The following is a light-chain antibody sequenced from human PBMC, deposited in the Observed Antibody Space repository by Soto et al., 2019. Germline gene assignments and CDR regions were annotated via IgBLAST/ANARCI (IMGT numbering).Light chain of an antibody. CDR3: MQGTHWPHT. J-gene: IGKJ1*01. CDR2: KVS. V-gene: IGKV2-30*01. CDR1: QSLVYSDGNTS. Sequence: DVVMTQSPLSLPVTLGQPASISCRSSQSLVYSDGNTSLNWFQQRPGQSPRRLIYKVSNRDAVVPDRCSGSGSGTDFTLKISRVDDDDVGFYYCMQGTHWPHTFGQGTQVEIK.